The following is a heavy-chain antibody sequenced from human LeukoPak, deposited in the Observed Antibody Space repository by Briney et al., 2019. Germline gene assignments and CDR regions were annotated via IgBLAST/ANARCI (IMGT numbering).Heavy chain of an antibody. CDR3: GKTTTGYSSGRYPGWPVDY. V-gene: IGHV3-23*01. CDR2: IFGSGGSP. CDR1: GFTFGSYA. J-gene: IGHJ4*02. D-gene: IGHD6-19*01. Sequence: GGSLRLSCAASGFTFGSYAMYWVRQAPGKGLEWVSGIFGSGGSPHYADSVKGRFTISRDNSKNTVYLQMNSLRVEDTAVYYCGKTTTGYSSGRYPGWPVDYWGQGTLVTVSS.